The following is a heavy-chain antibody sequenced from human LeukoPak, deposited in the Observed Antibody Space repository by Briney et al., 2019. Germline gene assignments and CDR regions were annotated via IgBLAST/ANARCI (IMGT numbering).Heavy chain of an antibody. Sequence: GGSLRLSCAASGFTFSSYAMHWVRQAPGKGLEWVSAISGSGGSTYYADSVKGRFTISRDNSKNTLYLQMNSLRAEDTAVYYCAKAGRIQSGDYYYYGMDVWGQGTTVTVSS. V-gene: IGHV3-23*01. CDR2: ISGSGGST. CDR3: AKAGRIQSGDYYYYGMDV. J-gene: IGHJ6*02. D-gene: IGHD5-18*01. CDR1: GFTFSSYA.